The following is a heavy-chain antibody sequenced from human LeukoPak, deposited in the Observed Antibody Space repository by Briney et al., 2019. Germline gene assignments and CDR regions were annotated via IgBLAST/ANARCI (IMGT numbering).Heavy chain of an antibody. Sequence: PSETLSLTCTVSGGSISSYYWSWIRQPPGKGLEWIGYIYYSGSTNYNPSLKSRVTISVDTSKKQFSLKLSSVTAADTAVYYCARDYYDSSGYYFNWFDPWGQGTLVTVSS. CDR1: GGSISSYY. D-gene: IGHD3-22*01. CDR3: ARDYYDSSGYYFNWFDP. V-gene: IGHV4-59*01. CDR2: IYYSGST. J-gene: IGHJ5*02.